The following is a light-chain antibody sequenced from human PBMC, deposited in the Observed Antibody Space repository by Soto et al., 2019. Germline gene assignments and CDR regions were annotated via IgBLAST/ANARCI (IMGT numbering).Light chain of an antibody. CDR1: QSVTGRY. CDR3: RHYDDSPQVP. V-gene: IGKV3-20*01. J-gene: IGKJ4*01. CDR2: GAS. Sequence: IVLTQSPGTLSLSPGERATLSCRASQSVTGRYLAWYQQKPGQAPRLVIYGASDRATGIPDRFSGSGSGTDFTLTISRLEPEDFAVYYCRHYDDSPQVPFGGGTRVEIK.